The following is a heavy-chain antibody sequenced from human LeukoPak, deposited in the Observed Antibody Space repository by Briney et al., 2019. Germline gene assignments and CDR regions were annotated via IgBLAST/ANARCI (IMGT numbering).Heavy chain of an antibody. D-gene: IGHD2-21*01. Sequence: ASVKVSCKASGYTFTGYYMHWVRQAPGRGLEWMGWINPNSGGTNYAQKFQGRVTMSRDTSTSTVYMELSSLRSEDTAVYYCARDCGGRPGTKVNYFDYWGRGTLVTVSS. V-gene: IGHV1-2*02. CDR2: INPNSGGT. CDR3: ARDCGGRPGTKVNYFDY. CDR1: GYTFTGYY. J-gene: IGHJ4*02.